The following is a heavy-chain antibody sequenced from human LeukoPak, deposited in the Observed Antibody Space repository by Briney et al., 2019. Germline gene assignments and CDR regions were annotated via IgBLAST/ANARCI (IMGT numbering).Heavy chain of an antibody. V-gene: IGHV3-64*01. J-gene: IGHJ6*03. CDR2: ITSNGGST. D-gene: IGHD3-3*01. Sequence: GGSPRLSCAASGFTFSNYAMHWGRQAPGKGLEFVSAITSNGGSTYYANSVKGRFTISRDNSKNTLYLQMGSLRAEDTAVYYCARGTIFGVYYMDAWGKGTTVTVSS. CDR3: ARGTIFGVYYMDA. CDR1: GFTFSNYA.